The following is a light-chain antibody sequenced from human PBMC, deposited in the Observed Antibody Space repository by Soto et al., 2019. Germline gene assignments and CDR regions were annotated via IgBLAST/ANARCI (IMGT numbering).Light chain of an antibody. V-gene: IGLV2-14*01. Sequence: QSALTQPASVSGSPGQSITISCTGTSSDVGGYNYVSWYQQHPGKAPKLMIYEVSNRPSGVSFRFSGSKSGHTASLTISGLQAEDEADYYCSSYTSSPTYVFGTGPKLTVL. CDR2: EVS. CDR1: SSDVGGYNY. CDR3: SSYTSSPTYV. J-gene: IGLJ1*01.